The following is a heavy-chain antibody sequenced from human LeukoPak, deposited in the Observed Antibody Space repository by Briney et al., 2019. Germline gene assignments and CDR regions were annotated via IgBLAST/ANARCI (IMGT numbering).Heavy chain of an antibody. CDR2: ISTAGNLI. CDR1: AFTFKTYT. CDR3: ARTVEGHFDF. V-gene: IGHV3-21*01. Sequence: GGSLRLSCVASAFTFKTYTLDWVRQTPGKGLEWVSYISTAGNLINYADSVRGRFTISRDNAKNSLYLYMSSLTPEDTAVYYCARTVEGHFDFRGQGTLVTVSS. J-gene: IGHJ4*02. D-gene: IGHD5-24*01.